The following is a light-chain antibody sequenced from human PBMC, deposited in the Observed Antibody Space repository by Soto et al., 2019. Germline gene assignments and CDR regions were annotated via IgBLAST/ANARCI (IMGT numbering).Light chain of an antibody. CDR3: QQYKDDAWT. J-gene: IGKJ1*01. CDR2: DAS. Sequence: DIQLTHSPSTLSASVGDRVTITCRSSQRIDRYLAWYQQKPGKAPKPLVYDASTLEGGVPSRFSGSGSATEFILTISSLQPDDFATYYCQQYKDDAWTLGQGTKVDIK. V-gene: IGKV1-5*01. CDR1: QRIDRY.